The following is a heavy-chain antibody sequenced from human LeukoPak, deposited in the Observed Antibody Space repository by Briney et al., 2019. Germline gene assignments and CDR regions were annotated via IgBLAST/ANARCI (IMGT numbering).Heavy chain of an antibody. J-gene: IGHJ4*02. CDR1: GFTFSSYA. V-gene: IGHV3-30-3*01. D-gene: IGHD3-16*01. CDR2: ISYDGSNK. CDR3: VGDTSFDY. Sequence: GRSLRLSCAASGFTFSSYAMHWVRQAPGKGLEWVAVISYDGSNKYYADSVTGRFTIFRDNAKSSLYLQMNSLRAEDTAVYYCVGDTSFDYWGQGTLVTVSS.